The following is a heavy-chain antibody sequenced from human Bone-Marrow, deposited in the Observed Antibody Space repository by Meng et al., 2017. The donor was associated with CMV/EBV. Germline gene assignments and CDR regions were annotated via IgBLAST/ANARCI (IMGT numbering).Heavy chain of an antibody. CDR3: ARDNLYDFWSGYPTTALDVFDI. CDR2: ISSSSSYI. CDR1: GFTFSSYS. Sequence: GGSLRLSCAASGFTFSSYSMNWVRQAPGKGLECVSSISSSSSYIYYADSVKGRFTISRDNAKNSLYLQMNSLRAEDTAVYYCARDNLYDFWSGYPTTALDVFDIWGQGTMVTVSS. J-gene: IGHJ3*02. V-gene: IGHV3-21*01. D-gene: IGHD3-3*01.